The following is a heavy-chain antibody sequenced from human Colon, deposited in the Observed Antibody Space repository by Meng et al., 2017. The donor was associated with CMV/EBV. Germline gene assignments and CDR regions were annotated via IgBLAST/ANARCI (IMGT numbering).Heavy chain of an antibody. CDR3: TTTERPGDYYDGSGPLYWYGMDV. CDR2: ISYTGTGI. D-gene: IGHD3-22*01. Sequence: GESLKISCAASGFTFSENYMTWVRQASGKGLEWLSYISYTGTGIYYAGSVEGRFTVSRDNAKNSLYLQMNSLRADDTAVYYCTTTERPGDYYDGSGPLYWYGMDVWGQGTMVTVSS. V-gene: IGHV3-11*01. CDR1: GFTFSENY. J-gene: IGHJ6*02.